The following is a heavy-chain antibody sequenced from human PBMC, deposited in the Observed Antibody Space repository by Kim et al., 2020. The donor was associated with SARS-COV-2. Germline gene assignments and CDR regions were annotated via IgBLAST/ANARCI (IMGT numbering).Heavy chain of an antibody. J-gene: IGHJ5*02. Sequence: RVTISVDTSKNQFSLKLSSVTAADTAVYYCARVDRYYGSGSYPRRNWFDPWGQGTLVTVSS. V-gene: IGHV4-34*01. D-gene: IGHD3-10*01. CDR3: ARVDRYYGSGSYPRRNWFDP.